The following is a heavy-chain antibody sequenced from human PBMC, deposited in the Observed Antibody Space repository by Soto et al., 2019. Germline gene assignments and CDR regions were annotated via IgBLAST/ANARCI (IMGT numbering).Heavy chain of an antibody. Sequence: AETLSLTCAVYGSSLSGYYWSWFRQPPGKGLEWIGEINHSGSTNYNPSLKSRVTISVDTSKNQFSLKLSSVTAADTAVYYCARGWDDYGDYSNYYYYGMDVGGQGTTVT. CDR1: GSSLSGYY. V-gene: IGHV4-34*01. D-gene: IGHD4-17*01. CDR2: INHSGST. J-gene: IGHJ6*02. CDR3: ARGWDDYGDYSNYYYYGMDV.